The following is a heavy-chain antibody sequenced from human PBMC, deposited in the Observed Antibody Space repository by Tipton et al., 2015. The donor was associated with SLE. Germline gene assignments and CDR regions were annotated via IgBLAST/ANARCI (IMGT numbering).Heavy chain of an antibody. CDR3: ARMPRYNWNPIGYMDV. D-gene: IGHD1-20*01. CDR1: GGSISDSNYC. J-gene: IGHJ6*03. V-gene: IGHV4-61*02. Sequence: TLSLTCTVSGGSISDSNYCWSWIRQPAGKGLEWIGRVYPSGSTSYNPSLKSRITISEDRPKNQFSLNLGSVTSADTAVYFCARMPRYNWNPIGYMDVWGKGTTVIVS. CDR2: VYPSGST.